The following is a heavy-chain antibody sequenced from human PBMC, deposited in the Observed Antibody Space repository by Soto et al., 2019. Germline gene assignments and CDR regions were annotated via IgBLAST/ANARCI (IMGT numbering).Heavy chain of an antibody. CDR1: GGSISSGTYY. J-gene: IGHJ5*02. CDR2: MYYSGST. Sequence: SETLSLTCTVSGGSISSGTYYWGWIRQPPGKGLEWIGTMYYSGSTNYNSSLKSRVTISIDTSKNQFSLKLTSVTAADTAMYYCARHFSPIPEGFDPWGQGTLVTV. V-gene: IGHV4-39*01. CDR3: ARHFSPIPEGFDP.